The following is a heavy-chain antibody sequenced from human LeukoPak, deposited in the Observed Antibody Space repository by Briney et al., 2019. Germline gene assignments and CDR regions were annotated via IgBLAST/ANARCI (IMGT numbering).Heavy chain of an antibody. CDR2: ISGYNGNT. D-gene: IGHD5-12*01. V-gene: IGHV1-18*01. Sequence: GASVKVSCKASGYTFTNYGISWVRQAPGQGLEWMGWISGYNGNTNYAQKSQGRVTMTTDTSTNAAHMELRSLRSDDKAVYYCARDCGYQCLFDYWGQGTLVTVSS. J-gene: IGHJ4*02. CDR1: GYTFTNYG. CDR3: ARDCGYQCLFDY.